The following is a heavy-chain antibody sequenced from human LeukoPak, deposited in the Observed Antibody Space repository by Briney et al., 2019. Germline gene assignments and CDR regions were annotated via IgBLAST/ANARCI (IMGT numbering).Heavy chain of an antibody. D-gene: IGHD6-19*01. V-gene: IGHV1-2*02. CDR2: INPNSGGT. CDR3: ATAYSSGWSAIDY. J-gene: IGHJ4*02. Sequence: ASVEVSCKASGYTFTGYYMHWVRQAPGQGLEWMGWINPNSGGTNYAQKFQGRVTMTRDTSISTAYMELSRLRSDDTAVYYCATAYSSGWSAIDYWGQGTLVTVSS. CDR1: GYTFTGYY.